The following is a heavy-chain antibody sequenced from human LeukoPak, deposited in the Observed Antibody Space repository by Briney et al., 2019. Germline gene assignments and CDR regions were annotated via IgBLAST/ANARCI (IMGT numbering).Heavy chain of an antibody. CDR2: IKEDGTEE. Sequence: QPGGSLRVSCAASGFSLSRYWMTWVRQAPGKGLEWVAKIKEDGTEENYVDSVRGRFTISRDNAKNSVYLQMNSLRAEDTAVYYCARMVLEDKSGYRPLDYWGQGTLVTVSS. J-gene: IGHJ4*02. D-gene: IGHD5-12*01. CDR1: GFSLSRYW. V-gene: IGHV3-7*01. CDR3: ARMVLEDKSGYRPLDY.